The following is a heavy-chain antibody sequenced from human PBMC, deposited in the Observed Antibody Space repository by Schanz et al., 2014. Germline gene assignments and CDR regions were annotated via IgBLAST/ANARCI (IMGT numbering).Heavy chain of an antibody. CDR3: ARDHQWLARYYMDV. D-gene: IGHD6-19*01. CDR2: TRYDGNNK. CDR1: GFTFSRYG. Sequence: QVQLVESGGGVVQPGRSLRLSCAASGFTFSRYGMHWVRQAPGKGLEWVAATRYDGNNKYYADSVKGRFTISRDNPKKTLYLQMNSLRAEDTAVYYCARDHQWLARYYMDVWGKGTTVTVSS. J-gene: IGHJ6*03. V-gene: IGHV3-33*01.